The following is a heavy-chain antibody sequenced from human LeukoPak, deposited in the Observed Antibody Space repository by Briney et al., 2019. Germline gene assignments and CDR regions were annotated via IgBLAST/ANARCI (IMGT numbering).Heavy chain of an antibody. CDR1: GFTFSSYA. D-gene: IGHD2/OR15-2a*01. CDR3: AGHRYCNSPTCLPGV. Sequence: GESLTLSCAASGFTFSSYAMSWVRQAPGKGLEWISVISGSGGSTYYADSVKGRFTISRDNSKNTLYLQINSLRAEDTAVYYCAGHRYCNSPTCLPGVWGKGTTVTVSS. V-gene: IGHV3-23*01. CDR2: ISGSGGST. J-gene: IGHJ6*04.